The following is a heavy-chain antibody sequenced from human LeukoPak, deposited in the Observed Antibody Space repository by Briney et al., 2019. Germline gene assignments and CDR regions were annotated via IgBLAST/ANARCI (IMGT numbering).Heavy chain of an antibody. V-gene: IGHV3-11*01. CDR3: ARDQYYYGSGSYYPTTYNWFDP. CDR2: ISSSGSTI. Sequence: GGALRLSCAASGFTFSDYYMSWIRQAPGKGLEWVSYISSSGSTIYYAESVKSRFTISRDNAKNALYLQMNSLRAEDTAVYYCARDQYYYGSGSYYPTTYNWFDPWGQGTLVTVSS. J-gene: IGHJ5*02. D-gene: IGHD3-10*01. CDR1: GFTFSDYY.